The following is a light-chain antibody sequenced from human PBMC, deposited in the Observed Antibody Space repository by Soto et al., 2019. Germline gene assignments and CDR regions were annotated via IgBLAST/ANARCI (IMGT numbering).Light chain of an antibody. CDR2: GAS. J-gene: IGKJ1*01. CDR3: QQDGSQSWQ. V-gene: IGKV3-20*01. Sequence: EIVLTQSPGTLSLSPGERATLSCRASQSVSSSYFAWYQQRFGQAPRLLIYGASSRATGIPDRFSGSGSVTTFTPTIISLGHKDFAVYYGQQDGSQSWQFAKGTKV. CDR1: QSVSSSY.